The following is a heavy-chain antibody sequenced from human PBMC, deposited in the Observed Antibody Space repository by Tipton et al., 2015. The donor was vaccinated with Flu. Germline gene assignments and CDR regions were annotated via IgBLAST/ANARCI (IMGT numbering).Heavy chain of an antibody. CDR1: GASLRSSSYY. Sequence: TLSLTCTVSGASLRSSSYYWGWIRQPQGKGLEWIGSFYYDVGTYYNPSLNSRVTISVDTSKNQFSLKPSSVTAADTAVYYCARGDGYNFDYWGQGTLVTVSS. J-gene: IGHJ4*02. CDR3: ARGDGYNFDY. CDR2: FYYDVGT. D-gene: IGHD5-24*01. V-gene: IGHV4-39*07.